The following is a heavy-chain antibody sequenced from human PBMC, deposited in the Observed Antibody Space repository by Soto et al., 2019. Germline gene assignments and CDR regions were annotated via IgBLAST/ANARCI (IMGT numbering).Heavy chain of an antibody. CDR1: GFSISDYG. Sequence: GGSLRLSCAASGFSISDYGMEWVRQAPGKGLEWVALISYDGSNTYYADSVKGRFTISRDNSKDTLFLQTTGLRREDTAVYYCAKGAGDRLSLGMDVWGQGTTVTVSS. CDR2: ISYDGSNT. V-gene: IGHV3-30*18. D-gene: IGHD1-26*01. J-gene: IGHJ6*02. CDR3: AKGAGDRLSLGMDV.